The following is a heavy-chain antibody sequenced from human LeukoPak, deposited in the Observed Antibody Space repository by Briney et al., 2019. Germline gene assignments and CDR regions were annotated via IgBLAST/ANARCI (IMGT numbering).Heavy chain of an antibody. Sequence: GASVKVSCKASGYTFTSYYMYWVRQAPGQGLEWMGWINPNSGGTNYAQKFQGRVTMTRDTSISTAYMELSRLRSDDTAVYYCARAYGDYYYYMDVWGKGTTVTVSS. CDR1: GYTFTSYY. V-gene: IGHV1-2*02. J-gene: IGHJ6*03. D-gene: IGHD4-17*01. CDR2: INPNSGGT. CDR3: ARAYGDYYYYMDV.